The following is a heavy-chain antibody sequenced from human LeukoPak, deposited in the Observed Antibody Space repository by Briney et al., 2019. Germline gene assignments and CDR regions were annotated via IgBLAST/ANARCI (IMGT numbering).Heavy chain of an antibody. J-gene: IGHJ4*02. CDR1: GGSISSSNYY. CDR2: IYYSGST. Sequence: PSETLSLTCTVSGGSISSSNYYWGWIRQPPGKGLEWIGSIYYSGSTYYNPSLKSRVTISVDTSRNQFSLKLSSVTAADTAVYYCARVSFWSGYIDYWGQGTLVTVSS. D-gene: IGHD3-3*01. V-gene: IGHV4-39*01. CDR3: ARVSFWSGYIDY.